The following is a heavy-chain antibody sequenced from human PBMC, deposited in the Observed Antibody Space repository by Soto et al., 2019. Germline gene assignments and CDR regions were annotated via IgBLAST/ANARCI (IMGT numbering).Heavy chain of an antibody. CDR1: GGSISSGGYY. D-gene: IGHD4-4*01. Sequence: SETLSLTCTVSGGSISSGGYYWSWIRQHPGKGLEWIGYIYYSGSTYYNPSLKSRVTISVDTSKNQFSLKLSSVTAADTAVYYCARGVVDYRYYYYYYMDVWGKGTTVTVSS. J-gene: IGHJ6*03. CDR2: IYYSGST. V-gene: IGHV4-31*03. CDR3: ARGVVDYRYYYYYYMDV.